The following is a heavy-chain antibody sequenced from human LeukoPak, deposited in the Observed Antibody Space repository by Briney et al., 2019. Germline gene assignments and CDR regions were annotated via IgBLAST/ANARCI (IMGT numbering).Heavy chain of an antibody. D-gene: IGHD3-16*01. Sequence: SETLSLTCTVSGGSISSNNYYWGWIRQPPGKGLEWIGYIYYSGGTNYNPSLKSRVTILVDTSKNQFSLRLSSVTAADTAVYYCARYGTWFDPWGQGALVTVSS. CDR2: IYYSGGT. V-gene: IGHV4-61*05. CDR3: ARYGTWFDP. J-gene: IGHJ5*02. CDR1: GGSISSNNYY.